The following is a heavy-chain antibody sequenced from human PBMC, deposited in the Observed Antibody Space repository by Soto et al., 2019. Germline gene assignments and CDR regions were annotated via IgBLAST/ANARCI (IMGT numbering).Heavy chain of an antibody. CDR3: ARVADGYFDN. V-gene: IGHV3-66*01. Sequence: EVQLVESGGGLVQPGGSLRLSCAASGSTVNTNYMSWVRQAPGKGLEWVSIIYSGDNTYYPDSVKGRFTISRDNSKNTVYLQMNSLRAEDTAVYYCARVADGYFDNWGQGSLVSVSS. J-gene: IGHJ4*02. CDR1: GSTVNTNY. CDR2: IYSGDNT.